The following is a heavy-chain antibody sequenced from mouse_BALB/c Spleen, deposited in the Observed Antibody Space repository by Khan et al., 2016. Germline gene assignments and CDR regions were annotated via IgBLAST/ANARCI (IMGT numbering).Heavy chain of an antibody. Sequence: EVKLLESGGGLVQPGGSLKLSCAASGFDFSRYWMSWVRQAPGKGLEWIGEINPDSSTITYTPSLKDKFIISRDNAKNTLYLQMSRVRSEDTALYYCASTFWYFDVWGAGTTVTVSS. CDR2: INPDSSTI. V-gene: IGHV4-1*02. J-gene: IGHJ1*01. CDR1: GFDFSRYW. CDR3: ASTFWYFDV.